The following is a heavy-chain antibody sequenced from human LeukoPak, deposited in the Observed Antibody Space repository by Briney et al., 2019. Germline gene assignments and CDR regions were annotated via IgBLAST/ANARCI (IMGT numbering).Heavy chain of an antibody. Sequence: SDTLSLTCAVSGYSITNSNWWGWIRQPPGKGLEWIGYIFYSGSSNYNPSLKSRVTMSVDTSKNQFSLKLSSVTAADTAVYYCARHLIVVVPAAISDWFDPWGQGTLVTVSS. CDR3: ARHLIVVVPAAISDWFDP. J-gene: IGHJ5*02. D-gene: IGHD2-2*01. CDR1: GYSITNSNW. V-gene: IGHV4-28*01. CDR2: IFYSGSS.